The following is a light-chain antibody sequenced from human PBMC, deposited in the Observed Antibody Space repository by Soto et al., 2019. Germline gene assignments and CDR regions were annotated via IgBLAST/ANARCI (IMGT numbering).Light chain of an antibody. Sequence: DIQRTQSPSTLSASVGDRVTITCRASQSISSWLAWYQQKPGKAPKLLIYKASSLESGVPSRFSGSGSGTEFTLTISSLQPDDFATYYCQQYNSYSPAYTFGQGTKLEIK. CDR3: QQYNSYSPAYT. V-gene: IGKV1-5*03. J-gene: IGKJ2*01. CDR1: QSISSW. CDR2: KAS.